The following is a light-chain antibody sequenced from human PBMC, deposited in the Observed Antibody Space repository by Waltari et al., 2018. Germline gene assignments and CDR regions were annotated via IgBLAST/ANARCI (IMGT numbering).Light chain of an antibody. CDR2: GSS. CDR3: QQYGRSWNT. V-gene: IGKV3-20*01. CDR1: QSVSSNY. J-gene: IGKJ2*01. Sequence: VLTPSPGTLSLSPGERATLSCRASQSVSSNYLAWYQQRPGQAPRLLIHGSSSRATGIPDRFSGSGSGTDFTLTISRLEPEDFAVYYCQQYGRSWNTFGQGTKLEIK.